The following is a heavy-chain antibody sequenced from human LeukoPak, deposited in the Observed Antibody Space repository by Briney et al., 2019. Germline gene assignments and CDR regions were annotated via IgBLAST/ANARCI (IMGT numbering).Heavy chain of an antibody. CDR1: GFTFSSYS. J-gene: IGHJ4*02. CDR3: AGDSNYDY. D-gene: IGHD6-13*01. Sequence: GGSLRLSCAASGFTFSSYSMNWVRQAPGKGLEWVSVLYSGGTTYYADSVKGRFTISRDNSKNTLYLQMNSLRAEDTAVYYCAGDSNYDYWGQGTLVTVSS. V-gene: IGHV3-66*02. CDR2: LYSGGTT.